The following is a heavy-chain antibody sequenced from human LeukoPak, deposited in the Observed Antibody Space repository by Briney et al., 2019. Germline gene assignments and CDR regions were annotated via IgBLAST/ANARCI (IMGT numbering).Heavy chain of an antibody. CDR1: GGSFSGYY. J-gene: IGHJ4*02. D-gene: IGHD4-17*01. CDR3: AWHYGDYGSTYTFDY. CDR2: INHSGST. Sequence: PSETLSLTCAVYGGSFSGYYWSWIRQPPGKGLEWIGEINHSGSTNYNPSLKSRVTISVDTSKNQFSLKLSSVTAADTAVYYCAWHYGDYGSTYTFDYWGQGTLVTVSS. V-gene: IGHV4-34*01.